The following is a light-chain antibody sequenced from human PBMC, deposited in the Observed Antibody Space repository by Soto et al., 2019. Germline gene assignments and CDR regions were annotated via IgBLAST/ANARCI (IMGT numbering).Light chain of an antibody. V-gene: IGKV3-20*01. J-gene: IGKJ4*01. CDR2: GAS. CDR1: QTVSDNY. CDR3: QQYGGSPRVS. Sequence: EIVLTQSPVALSLSPGERATLSCRASQTVSDNYLAWYQQKPGQAPRLLIYGASTSATGIPDRFSGSGSGTDFPLTISRLELEDFAVYYCQQYGGSPRVSFGGGTKVEIK.